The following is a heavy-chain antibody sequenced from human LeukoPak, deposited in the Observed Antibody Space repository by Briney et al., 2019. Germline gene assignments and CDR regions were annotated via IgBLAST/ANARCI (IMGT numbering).Heavy chain of an antibody. Sequence: ETLSLTCAWSDVYISDYYWSSIRQPPGKGLEWIDYIYQTGDSNQNPSLRDRVTVNLDTPQHQVSLKVPSVTAADTAVYYCARHAFASPLDIWGQGTVVTVSS. CDR1: DVYISDYY. CDR3: ARHAFASPLDI. V-gene: IGHV4-59*08. D-gene: IGHD2-21*01. CDR2: IYQTGDS. J-gene: IGHJ4*02.